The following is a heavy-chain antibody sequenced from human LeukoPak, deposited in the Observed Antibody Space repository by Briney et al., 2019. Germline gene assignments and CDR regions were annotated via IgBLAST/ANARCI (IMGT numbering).Heavy chain of an antibody. D-gene: IGHD6-13*01. CDR1: GGSISSYY. Sequence: KPSETLSLTCTVSGGSISSYYWSWIRQSPEKGLEWIGYIYNSGSTNYNPSLKSRVTISVDTSKNQFSLKLSSVTAADTAVYYCARQIYSSSWLSPWGQGTLVTVSS. V-gene: IGHV4-59*08. J-gene: IGHJ5*02. CDR3: ARQIYSSSWLSP. CDR2: IYNSGST.